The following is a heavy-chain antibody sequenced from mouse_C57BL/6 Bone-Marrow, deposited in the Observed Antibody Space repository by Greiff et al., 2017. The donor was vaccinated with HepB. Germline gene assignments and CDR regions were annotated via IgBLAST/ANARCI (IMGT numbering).Heavy chain of an antibody. CDR3: ARDRVTTVVVPFDY. J-gene: IGHJ2*01. D-gene: IGHD1-1*01. V-gene: IGHV3-5*01. Sequence: DVKLQESGPGLVKPSQTVFLTCTVTGISITTGNYRWSWIRQFPGNKLEWIGYIYYSGTITYNPSLTSRTTITRDTPKNQFFLEMNSLTAEDTATYYCARDRVTTVVVPFDYWGQGTTLTVSS. CDR2: IYYSGTI. CDR1: GISITTGNYR.